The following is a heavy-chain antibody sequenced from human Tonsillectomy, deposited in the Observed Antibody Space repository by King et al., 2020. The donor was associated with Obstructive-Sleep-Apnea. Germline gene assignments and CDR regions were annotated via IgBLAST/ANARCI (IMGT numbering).Heavy chain of an antibody. CDR2: ISAYNGNT. Sequence: VQLVESGAEVKKLGASVKVSCKASGYTFTSYGISWVRQAPGQGLEWMGWISAYNGNTNYAQKLQGRVTMTTDTSTSTAYMELRSLRSDDTAVYYCARDRLRLRGSGDAFDIWGQGTMVTVSS. D-gene: IGHD5-12*01. CDR1: GYTFTSYG. J-gene: IGHJ3*02. V-gene: IGHV1-18*04. CDR3: ARDRLRLRGSGDAFDI.